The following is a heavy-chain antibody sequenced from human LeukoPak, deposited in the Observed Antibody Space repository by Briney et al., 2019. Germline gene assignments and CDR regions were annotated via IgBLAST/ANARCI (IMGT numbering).Heavy chain of an antibody. CDR1: GGSFSGYY. CDR2: IYYSGST. Sequence: SETLSLTCAVYGGSFSGYYWSWIRQHPGKGLEWIGYIYYSGSTYYNPSLKSRVTISVDTSKNQFSLKLSSVTAADTAVYYCAREGSDILTGSAGLFDYWGQGTLVTVSS. V-gene: IGHV4-31*11. CDR3: AREGSDILTGSAGLFDY. J-gene: IGHJ4*02. D-gene: IGHD3-9*01.